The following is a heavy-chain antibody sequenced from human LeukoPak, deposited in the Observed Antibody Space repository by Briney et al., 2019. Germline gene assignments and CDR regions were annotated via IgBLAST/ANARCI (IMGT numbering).Heavy chain of an antibody. CDR1: GYTFTGYY. V-gene: IGHV1-2*02. J-gene: IGHJ5*02. CDR2: INPNSGGT. CDR3: ARDGYTYGDNWFDP. Sequence: GASVKVSCKASGYTFTGYYMHWVRQAPGQGLEWMGWINPNSGGTSYAQKFQGRVTMTRDTSISTAYMELTRLTSDDTAVYYCARDGYTYGDNWFDPWGRGTLVTVSS. D-gene: IGHD5-18*01.